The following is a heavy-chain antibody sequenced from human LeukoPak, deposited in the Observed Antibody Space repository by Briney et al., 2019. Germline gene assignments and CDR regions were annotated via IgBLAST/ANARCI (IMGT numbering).Heavy chain of an antibody. J-gene: IGHJ3*02. V-gene: IGHV4-59*08. Sequence: PSETLSLTCTVSGGSISSYYWSWIRQPPGKGLEWIGYIYYSGSTNYNPSLKSRVTISVDTSKNQFSLKLSSVTAADTAVYYCARSPLITMIVVVITGAFDIWGQGTMVTVSS. D-gene: IGHD3-22*01. CDR1: GGSISSYY. CDR3: ARSPLITMIVVVITGAFDI. CDR2: IYYSGST.